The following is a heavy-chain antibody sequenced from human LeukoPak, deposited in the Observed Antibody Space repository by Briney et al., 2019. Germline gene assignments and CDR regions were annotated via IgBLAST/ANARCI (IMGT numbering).Heavy chain of an antibody. Sequence: GRSLRLYGEASGFTYDEYGMRLVQAAPRKGLEGVSIISWNSANVGYVDSVKGRFTISRDNAKKTLYLQMNSLRPEDTALYYCAKDYGYSSSWYDYWGQGTLVTVSS. CDR1: GFTYDEYG. CDR3: AKDYGYSSSWYDY. CDR2: ISWNSANV. D-gene: IGHD6-13*01. V-gene: IGHV3-9*01. J-gene: IGHJ4*02.